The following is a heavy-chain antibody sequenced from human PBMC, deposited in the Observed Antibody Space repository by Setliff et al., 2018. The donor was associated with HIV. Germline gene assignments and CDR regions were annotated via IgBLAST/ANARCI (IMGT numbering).Heavy chain of an antibody. CDR3: ARDGGYSYGIGGITYYFDY. CDR2: IYHSGST. CDR1: GESLSGYY. Sequence: PSETLSLTCAVYGESLSGYYWSWIRQPPGKGLEWVGEIYHSGSTNHNPSLKSRVTISVDKSKNQFSLKLSSVTAADTAVYYCARDGGYSYGIGGITYYFDYWGQGTLVTVSS. D-gene: IGHD5-18*01. J-gene: IGHJ4*02. V-gene: IGHV4-34*01.